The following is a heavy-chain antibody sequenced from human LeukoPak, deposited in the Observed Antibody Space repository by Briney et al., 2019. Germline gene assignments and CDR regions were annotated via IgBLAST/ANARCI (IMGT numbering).Heavy chain of an antibody. Sequence: SQTLSLTCTVSGGSISRYYGSWIRQPAGKGLEWIGRIYTSGSTNYNPSLKSRVTMSVDTSKNQFSLKLSSVTAADTAVYYCARTIPHSSGWYSWDYYYYGMDVWGQGTTVTVSS. D-gene: IGHD6-19*01. V-gene: IGHV4-4*07. CDR3: ARTIPHSSGWYSWDYYYYGMDV. J-gene: IGHJ6*02. CDR2: IYTSGST. CDR1: GGSISRYY.